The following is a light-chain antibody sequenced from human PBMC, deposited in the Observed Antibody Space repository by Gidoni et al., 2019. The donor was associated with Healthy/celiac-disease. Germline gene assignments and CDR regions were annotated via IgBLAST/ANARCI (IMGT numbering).Light chain of an antibody. CDR2: GAS. J-gene: IGKJ3*01. CDR1: QSVSSSY. Sequence: EIVLTQSPGTLSLSPGERATLSCRASQSVSSSYLAWYQQKPGQAPRLLIYGASSRATGIPDRCSGSGSGTDFTLTISRLEPEDFAVYYCQQYGSSPPFXPXTKVDIK. CDR3: QQYGSSPP. V-gene: IGKV3-20*01.